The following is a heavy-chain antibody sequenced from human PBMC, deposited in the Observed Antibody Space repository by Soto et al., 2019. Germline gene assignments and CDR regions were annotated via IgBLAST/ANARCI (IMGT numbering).Heavy chain of an antibody. Sequence: SETLSLTCAVYGGSFSGYYLSWIRQPPGKGLEWIGEINHSGSTNYNPSLKSRVTISVDTSKNQFSLKLSSVTAADTAVYYCARVIMVRGVITPYYYYYGMDVWGQGTTVTVSS. CDR2: INHSGST. CDR3: ARVIMVRGVITPYYYYYGMDV. V-gene: IGHV4-34*01. J-gene: IGHJ6*02. D-gene: IGHD3-10*01. CDR1: GGSFSGYY.